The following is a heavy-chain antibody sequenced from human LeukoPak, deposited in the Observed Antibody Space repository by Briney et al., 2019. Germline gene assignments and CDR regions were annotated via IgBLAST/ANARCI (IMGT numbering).Heavy chain of an antibody. CDR2: IYYSGST. CDR3: ARGFDSKSTYFDY. CDR1: GGSITNYY. Sequence: SETLSLTCTVSGGSITNYYWNWIRQPPGKGLEWIGYIYYSGSTNYNPSLKSRVTVSVDTSKNQLSLRLTSVSAADTAVYYCARGFDSKSTYFDYWGQGTLLTVSS. V-gene: IGHV4-59*01. J-gene: IGHJ4*02. D-gene: IGHD5-12*01.